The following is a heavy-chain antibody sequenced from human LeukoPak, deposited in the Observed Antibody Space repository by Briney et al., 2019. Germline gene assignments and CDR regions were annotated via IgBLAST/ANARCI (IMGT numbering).Heavy chain of an antibody. CDR2: INHSGST. J-gene: IGHJ5*02. V-gene: IGHV4-34*01. Sequence: SETLSLTCAVYGGSFSGYYWSWIRQPPGKGLEWIGEINHSGSTNYNPSLKSRVTISVGTSKNQFSLKLSSVTAADTAVYYCARGHKWGVTMVRGVLYNWFDPWGQGTLVTDSS. D-gene: IGHD3-10*01. CDR1: GGSFSGYY. CDR3: ARGHKWGVTMVRGVLYNWFDP.